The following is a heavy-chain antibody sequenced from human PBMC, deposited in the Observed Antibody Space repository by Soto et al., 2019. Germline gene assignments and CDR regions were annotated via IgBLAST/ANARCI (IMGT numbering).Heavy chain of an antibody. Sequence: SVKVSCKASGFTFTSSAVQWVRQARGQRLEWIGWIVVGSGNTNYAQKFQERVTITRDMSTSTAYMELRSLRSEDTAVYYCAADRTDIELVGAPTDYYNGMDVWGQGTRVTVS. V-gene: IGHV1-58*01. CDR2: IVVGSGNT. CDR1: GFTFTSSA. D-gene: IGHD1-26*01. CDR3: AADRTDIELVGAPTDYYNGMDV. J-gene: IGHJ6*02.